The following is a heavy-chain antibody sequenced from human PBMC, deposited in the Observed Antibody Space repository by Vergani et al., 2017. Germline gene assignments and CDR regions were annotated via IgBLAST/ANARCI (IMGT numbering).Heavy chain of an antibody. V-gene: IGHV1-58*02. D-gene: IGHD4-17*01. CDR1: GFTFTSSA. CDR2: IVVGSGNT. J-gene: IGHJ2*01. Sequence: QMQLVQSGPEVKKPGTSVKVSCKASGFTFTSSAMQWVRQARGQRLEWIGWIVVGSGNTNYAQKFQERVTITRDMSTSTAYMELSSLRSEDTAVYYCTTKGYGDYLLYWYFDLWGRGTLVTVSS. CDR3: TTKGYGDYLLYWYFDL.